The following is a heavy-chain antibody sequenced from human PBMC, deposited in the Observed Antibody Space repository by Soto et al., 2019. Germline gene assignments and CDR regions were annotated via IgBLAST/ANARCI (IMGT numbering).Heavy chain of an antibody. CDR2: INPNSGGT. V-gene: IGHV1-2*02. D-gene: IGHD6-25*01. J-gene: IGHJ6*02. Sequence: ASVKVSCKASGYTFTGYYMHWVRQAPGQGLEWMGWINPNSGGTNYAQKFQGRATMTRDTSISTAYMELSRLRSDDTAVYYCAREISGRDYYYYYGMDVWGQGATVTVSS. CDR3: AREISGRDYYYYYGMDV. CDR1: GYTFTGYY.